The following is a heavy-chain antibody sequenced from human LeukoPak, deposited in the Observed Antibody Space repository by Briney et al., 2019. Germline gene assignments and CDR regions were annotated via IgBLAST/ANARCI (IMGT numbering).Heavy chain of an antibody. CDR3: PREMSTDGYGMDV. CDR1: GFTFSSYA. V-gene: IGHV3-30-3*01. Sequence: GGSLRLSCAASGFTFSSYAMHWVRQAPGKGLEWVAVISYDGSNKYYADSVKGRFTISRDNSKNTLYLQMNSLRAEDTAVYYCPREMSTDGYGMDVWGQGTSVTVSS. CDR2: ISYDGSNK. J-gene: IGHJ6*02. D-gene: IGHD2-21*02.